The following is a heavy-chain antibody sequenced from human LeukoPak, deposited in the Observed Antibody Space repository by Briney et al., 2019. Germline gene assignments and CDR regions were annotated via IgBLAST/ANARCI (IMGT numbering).Heavy chain of an antibody. V-gene: IGHV3-7*01. CDR3: ARGGSSRFAY. D-gene: IGHD1-26*01. J-gene: IGHJ4*02. Sequence: PGGSLRLSCAASGFTFSNYWMSWVRQAPGKGLEWVANIEGGGSEKFYVDSVKGRFTISRDNAKNSLFLQMNSLGGEDTAIYYCARGGSSRFAYWGQGTLVTVSS. CDR2: IEGGGSEK. CDR1: GFTFSNYW.